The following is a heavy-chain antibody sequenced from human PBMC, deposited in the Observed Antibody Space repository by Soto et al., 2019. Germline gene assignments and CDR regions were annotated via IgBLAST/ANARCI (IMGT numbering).Heavy chain of an antibody. D-gene: IGHD3-10*01. CDR2: LHSGGDT. Sequence: EVQLVESGGGLVQPGGSLRLSCVASGIPVSSNYMTWVRQAPGKGLEWVSVLHSGGDTYYANSVKGRFTISRHDSTNTLCLQMNSLTAEDTAVYYCARAGPYYYASRMDVWGQGTTVTVSS. CDR3: ARAGPYYYASRMDV. J-gene: IGHJ6*02. CDR1: GIPVSSNY. V-gene: IGHV3-53*04.